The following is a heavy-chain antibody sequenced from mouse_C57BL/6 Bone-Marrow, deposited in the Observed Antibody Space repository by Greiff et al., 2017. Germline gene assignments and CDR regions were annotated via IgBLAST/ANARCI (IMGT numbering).Heavy chain of an antibody. J-gene: IGHJ2*01. V-gene: IGHV5-4*03. CDR3: ARGYYGSTFYWFDY. CDR1: GFTFSSYA. D-gene: IGHD1-1*01. CDR2: ISDGGSYT. Sequence: DVKLVESGGGLVKPGGSLKLSCAASGFTFSSYAMSWVRQTPEKRLEWVATISDGGSYTYYPDNVKGRFTISRENAKNNLYLQMIHLKSADTTMYYCARGYYGSTFYWFDYWGQGTTLTVSS.